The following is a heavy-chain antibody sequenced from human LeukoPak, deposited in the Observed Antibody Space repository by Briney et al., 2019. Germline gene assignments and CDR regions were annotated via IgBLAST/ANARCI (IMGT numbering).Heavy chain of an antibody. D-gene: IGHD1-14*01. CDR3: ARESRSSLRNRRVFDY. V-gene: IGHV4-39*07. Sequence: SETLSLTCTVSGGSISSSSYYWGWIRQPPGKGLEWIGSIYYSGSTYYNPSLKSRVTISVDRSKNQFSLKLSSVTAADTAVYYCARESRSSLRNRRVFDYWGQGTLVTVSS. J-gene: IGHJ4*02. CDR2: IYYSGST. CDR1: GGSISSSSYY.